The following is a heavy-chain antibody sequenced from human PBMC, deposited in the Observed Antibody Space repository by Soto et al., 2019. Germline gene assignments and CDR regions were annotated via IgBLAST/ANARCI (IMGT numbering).Heavy chain of an antibody. Sequence: ALLKVYWKGSGYTFTSYYMHWVRQAPGQGLEWMGIINPSGGSTSYAQKFQGRVTMTRDTSTSTVYMELSSLRSEDTAVYYCASADGYCSGGSYPPLYYYYGMDVWGQGTTVTVSS. CDR3: ASADGYCSGGSYPPLYYYYGMDV. D-gene: IGHD2-15*01. V-gene: IGHV1-46*01. CDR2: INPSGGST. CDR1: GYTFTSYY. J-gene: IGHJ6*02.